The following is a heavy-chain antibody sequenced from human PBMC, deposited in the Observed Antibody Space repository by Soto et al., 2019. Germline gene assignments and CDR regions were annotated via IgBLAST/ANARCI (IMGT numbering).Heavy chain of an antibody. CDR1: GGSISGYY. CDR2: IHYSGST. D-gene: IGHD6-19*01. J-gene: IGHJ4*02. V-gene: IGHV4-59*01. CDR3: ARGYTSGWYYFDF. Sequence: QVQLQESGPGLVKPSETLSLTCTVSGGSISGYYWSWIRQSPGKGLEWIGYIHYSGSTDYKPSLKSRIDISGDTSKNQFCLKLSSVTAADTAVYYCARGYTSGWYYFDFWGQGTLVTVSS.